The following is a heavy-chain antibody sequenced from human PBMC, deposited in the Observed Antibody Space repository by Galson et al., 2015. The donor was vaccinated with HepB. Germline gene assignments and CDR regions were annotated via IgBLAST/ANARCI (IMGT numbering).Heavy chain of an antibody. D-gene: IGHD4-17*01. CDR1: GSTFTSYA. CDR3: ARERPDYGFAFDI. Sequence: SVTVSCKASGSTFTSYAMHWVRQAPGQRLEWMGWINAGNGNTKYSQKFQGRVTITRDTSASTAYMELSSLRSEDTAVYYCARERPDYGFAFDIWGQGTMVTVSS. CDR2: INAGNGNT. V-gene: IGHV1-3*01. J-gene: IGHJ3*02.